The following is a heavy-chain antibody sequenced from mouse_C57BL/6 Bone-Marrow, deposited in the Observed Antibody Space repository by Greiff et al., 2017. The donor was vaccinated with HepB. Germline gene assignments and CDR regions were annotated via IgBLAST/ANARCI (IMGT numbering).Heavy chain of an antibody. CDR3: TRESYYGSPLDY. CDR1: GYTFTSYW. CDR2: IHPNSGST. Sequence: VQLQQPGAELVKPGASVKLSCKASGYTFTSYWMHWVKQRPGQGLEWIGMIHPNSGSTNYNEKFKSKATLTVDKSSSTAYMQLSSLTSEDSAVYYCTRESYYGSPLDYWGQGTTLTVSS. V-gene: IGHV1-64*01. J-gene: IGHJ2*01. D-gene: IGHD1-1*01.